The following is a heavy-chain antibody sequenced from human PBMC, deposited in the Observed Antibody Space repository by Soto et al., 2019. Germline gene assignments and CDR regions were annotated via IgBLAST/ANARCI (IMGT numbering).Heavy chain of an antibody. CDR1: GGSISSYY. D-gene: IGHD6-19*01. Sequence: SETLSLTCTVSGGSISSYYWSWIRQPPGKGLEWIGYIHDSGSTNYNPSLKSRATMSVDTSKNHVSLNLESVTAADTAVYYCASGGWYLDPWGQGTLVTVSS. CDR3: ASGGWYLDP. J-gene: IGHJ5*02. CDR2: IHDSGST. V-gene: IGHV4-59*01.